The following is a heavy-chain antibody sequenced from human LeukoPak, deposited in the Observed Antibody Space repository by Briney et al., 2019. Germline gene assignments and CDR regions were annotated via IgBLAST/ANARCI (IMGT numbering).Heavy chain of an antibody. Sequence: GGSLRLSCAASGFTFSDYYMGWIRQAPGKGLEWVSYIADGASTMYYADSVKGRFTISRDNAKRSLYLQMHGLRADDTAVYYCARKRSRHFFDYWGQGALVTVSS. V-gene: IGHV3-11*04. D-gene: IGHD2-2*01. CDR1: GFTFSDYY. J-gene: IGHJ4*02. CDR2: IADGASTM. CDR3: ARKRSRHFFDY.